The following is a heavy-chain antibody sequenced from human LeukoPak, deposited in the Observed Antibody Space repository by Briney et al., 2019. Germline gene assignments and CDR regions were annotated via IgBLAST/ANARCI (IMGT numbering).Heavy chain of an antibody. J-gene: IGHJ4*02. CDR2: INAGNGNT. CDR3: ARVRWELPELDY. D-gene: IGHD1-26*01. V-gene: IGHV1-3*01. CDR1: GYTCTSYT. Sequence: GASVKVSCKASGYTCTSYTLHWVRQAPGQRLEWLGRINAGNGNTKYSQKFQGRVTITRDTSASTAYMEVSSLRSEDTAVYYCARVRWELPELDYWGQGTLVTVSS.